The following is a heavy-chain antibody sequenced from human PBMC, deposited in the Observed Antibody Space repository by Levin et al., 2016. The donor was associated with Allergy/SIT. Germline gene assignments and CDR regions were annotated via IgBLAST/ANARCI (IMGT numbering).Heavy chain of an antibody. CDR2: ISDSDDDT. CDR3: ARVHTAAAEYYFDY. J-gene: IGHJ4*02. Sequence: GESLKISCAASGFTFSSYAMSWVRQAPGRGLEWVSFISDSDDDTHYADSVKGRFTISRDNAKNSLYLQMNSLRAEDTAVYYCARVHTAAAEYYFDYWGQGTLVTVSS. D-gene: IGHD6-13*01. V-gene: IGHV3-23*01. CDR1: GFTFSSYA.